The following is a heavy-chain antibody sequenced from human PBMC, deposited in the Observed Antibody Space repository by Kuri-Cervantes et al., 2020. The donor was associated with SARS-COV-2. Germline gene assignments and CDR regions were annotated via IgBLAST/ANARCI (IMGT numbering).Heavy chain of an antibody. J-gene: IGHJ6*02. CDR1: GVTFSSYG. CDR3: AREGVVGATTYYYSGMDV. Sequence: GESLKIYCAASGVTFSSYGMHWVRPAPGKGLEGVAVIWYDGSIKYYADSVKGRFTIPSDNSKNTRSLQMNSLRAEDTAVYYCAREGVVGATTYYYSGMDVWGQGTTVTVSS. D-gene: IGHD1-26*01. CDR2: IWYDGSIK. V-gene: IGHV3-33*01.